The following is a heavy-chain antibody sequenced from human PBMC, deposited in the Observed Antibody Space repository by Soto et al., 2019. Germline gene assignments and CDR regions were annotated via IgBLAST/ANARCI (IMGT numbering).Heavy chain of an antibody. CDR1: GGTFSSYA. J-gene: IGHJ4*02. CDR2: IIPIFGTA. CDR3: ASVEQANGPYDY. Sequence: QVQLVQSGAEVKKPGSSVKVSCKASGGTFSSYAISWVRQAPGQGLEWMGGIIPIFGTANYAQTFQGRVTITADESTRTATMELSSLRSEDTAVYYCASVEQANGPYDYWGQGTLVTVSS. V-gene: IGHV1-69*12. D-gene: IGHD1-1*01.